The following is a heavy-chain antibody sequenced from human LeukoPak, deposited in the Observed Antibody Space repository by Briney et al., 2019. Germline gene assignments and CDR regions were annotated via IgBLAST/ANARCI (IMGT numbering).Heavy chain of an antibody. Sequence: SETLSLTCTVSGGSISSGGYYWSWIRQHPGKGLEWIGYIYYSGSTYYNPSLKSRVTISVDTSKNQFSLKLSSVTAADTVVYYCARQTVDTGGFDYWGQGSLVTVSS. J-gene: IGHJ4*02. CDR1: GGSISSGGYY. V-gene: IGHV4-31*03. D-gene: IGHD5-18*01. CDR3: ARQTVDTGGFDY. CDR2: IYYSGST.